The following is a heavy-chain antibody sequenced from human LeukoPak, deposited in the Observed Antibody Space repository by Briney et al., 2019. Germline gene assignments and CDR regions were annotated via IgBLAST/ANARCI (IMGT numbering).Heavy chain of an antibody. J-gene: IGHJ6*02. CDR2: INSDGSST. V-gene: IGHV3-74*01. D-gene: IGHD4-11*01. CDR1: GFTFSSYW. Sequence: GGSLRLSCVASGFTFSSYWMSWLRQAPGKGLVWVSRINSDGSSTSYADSVKGRFTISRDNAKNTLYLQMNSLRAEDTAVYYCARDASHSNYVYYYYGMDVWGQGTTVTVSS. CDR3: ARDASHSNYVYYYYGMDV.